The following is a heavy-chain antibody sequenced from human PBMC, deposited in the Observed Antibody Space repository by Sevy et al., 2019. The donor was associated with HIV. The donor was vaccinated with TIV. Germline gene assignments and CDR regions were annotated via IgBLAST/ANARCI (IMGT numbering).Heavy chain of an antibody. CDR1: GFTFSTYY. CDR3: ARDLGYNSGWYGPHFDH. Sequence: GGSLRLSCAASGFTFSTYYMTWIRQAPGKGLEWLAYISLSHHTIYYADSVKGRFTISRDNAKNSLYLQMNNLRAGDTATYYCARDLGYNSGWYGPHFDHWGQGALVTVSS. CDR2: ISLSHHTI. J-gene: IGHJ4*02. V-gene: IGHV3-11*01. D-gene: IGHD6-19*01.